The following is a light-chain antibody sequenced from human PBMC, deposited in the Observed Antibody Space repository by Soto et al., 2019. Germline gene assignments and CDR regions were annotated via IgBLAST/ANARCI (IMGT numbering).Light chain of an antibody. CDR1: KSVPKNF. Sequence: EIVLTQSPGTLSLSPGEGASLSCRASKSVPKNFLAWYQQKPGQALRLLISGASSRATGIPDRFSGSGSGTDFTLTISRLEAEDFAVYFCQQYASSPLTFGGGTKGEIK. V-gene: IGKV3-20*01. CDR3: QQYASSPLT. CDR2: GAS. J-gene: IGKJ4*01.